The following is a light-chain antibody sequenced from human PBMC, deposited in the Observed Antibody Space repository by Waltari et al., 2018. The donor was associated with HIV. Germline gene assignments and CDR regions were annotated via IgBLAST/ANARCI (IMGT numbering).Light chain of an antibody. V-gene: IGLV2-14*03. CDR3: SSYTSSSTQV. CDR1: SSDVGGSYF. Sequence: QSALTQPASVSGSPGQSITISCTGTSSDVGGSYFVSWYHQHPGTAPQLMIYEVSNRPAGFSNRFSGSKSGNTASLTIAGLQAEDEADYYCSSYTSSSTQVFGGGTKVTVL. J-gene: IGLJ3*02. CDR2: EVS.